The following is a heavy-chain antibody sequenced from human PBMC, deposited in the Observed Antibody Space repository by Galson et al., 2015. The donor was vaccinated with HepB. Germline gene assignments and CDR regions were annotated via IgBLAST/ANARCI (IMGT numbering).Heavy chain of an antibody. J-gene: IGHJ4*02. CDR2: IYPGDSDT. V-gene: IGHV5-51*01. CDR1: GYSFTSYW. Sequence: QSGAEVKKPGESLKISCKGSGYSFTSYWIGWVRQMPGKGLEWMGIIYPGDSDTRYSPSFQGQVTISADKSISTAYLQWSSLKASDTAMYYCARPAKPGIAASLLRFYFDYWGQGTLVTVSS. CDR3: ARPAKPGIAASLLRFYFDY. D-gene: IGHD6-13*01.